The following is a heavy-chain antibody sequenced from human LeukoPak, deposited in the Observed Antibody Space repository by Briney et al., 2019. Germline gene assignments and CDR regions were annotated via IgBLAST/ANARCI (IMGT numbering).Heavy chain of an antibody. CDR1: GGSISGYH. CDR2: IYYTGTT. CDR3: ARGPADFDY. V-gene: IGHV4-59*01. J-gene: IGHJ4*02. D-gene: IGHD2-2*01. Sequence: PSETLSLTCTVSGGSISGYHWSWFRQPPGKGLECIAYIYYTGTTRYSPSLKSRVTISIDTSKNQFSLKLNSVTAADTAVYYCARGPADFDYWGQGTLVTVSS.